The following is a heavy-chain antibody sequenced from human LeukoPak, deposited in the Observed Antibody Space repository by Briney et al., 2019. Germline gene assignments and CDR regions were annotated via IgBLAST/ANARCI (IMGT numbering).Heavy chain of an antibody. CDR1: GYSFTSYW. D-gene: IGHD3-22*01. CDR2: IYPGDSDT. J-gene: IGHJ5*02. Sequence: GESLKISCKGSGYSFTSYWIGWVRQMPGKGLEWMGIIYPGDSDTKYSPSFQGQVTISADKSISTAYLHWSSLKASDTAMYYCARHANYDSSGYSLYNWFDPWGQGTLVTVSS. CDR3: ARHANYDSSGYSLYNWFDP. V-gene: IGHV5-51*01.